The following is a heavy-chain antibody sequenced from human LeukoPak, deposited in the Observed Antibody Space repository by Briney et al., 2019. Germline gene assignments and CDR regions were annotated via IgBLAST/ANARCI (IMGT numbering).Heavy chain of an antibody. CDR3: ARGLAIYSYGLYYYYGMDV. D-gene: IGHD5-18*01. CDR2: MNPNSGNT. J-gene: IGHJ6*02. CDR1: GYTFTSYD. V-gene: IGHV1-8*01. Sequence: ASVKVSCKASGYTFTSYDINWVRQATGQGLEWMGWMNPNSGNTGYAQKFQGRVTMTRNTSISTAYMELSSLRSEDTAVYYCARGLAIYSYGLYYYYGMDVWGQGTTVTVSS.